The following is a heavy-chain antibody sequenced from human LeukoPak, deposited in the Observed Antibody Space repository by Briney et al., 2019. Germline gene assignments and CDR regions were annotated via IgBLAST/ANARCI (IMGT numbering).Heavy chain of an antibody. D-gene: IGHD6-13*01. J-gene: IGHJ4*02. CDR2: INAGNGNT. CDR3: ASSIVAAGTSPFDY. V-gene: IGHV1-3*01. Sequence: ASVKVSCKASRYTFSTYAIHWVRQAPGQGLEWMGWINAGNGNTIYSQKFQGRVSITRDTSTSTAYMELSSLRSEDTAVYYCASSIVAAGTSPFDYWGQGTLVTVSS. CDR1: RYTFSTYA.